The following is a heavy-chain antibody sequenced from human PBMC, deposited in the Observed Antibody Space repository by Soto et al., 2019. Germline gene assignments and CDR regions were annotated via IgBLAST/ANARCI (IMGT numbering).Heavy chain of an antibody. Sequence: QVQLVESGGGLVKPGGSLRLSCAASEFTFSDYYMIWVRQAPGKGLEWISYIGTGGSTIYYADSVKGRFTISRDNAKNSLYLQMNSLRAEDTAVYYCAREVVPTSIRYWYFDLWGRGTLVTVSS. CDR2: IGTGGSTI. CDR3: AREVVPTSIRYWYFDL. CDR1: EFTFSDYY. V-gene: IGHV3-11*01. J-gene: IGHJ2*01. D-gene: IGHD2-2*01.